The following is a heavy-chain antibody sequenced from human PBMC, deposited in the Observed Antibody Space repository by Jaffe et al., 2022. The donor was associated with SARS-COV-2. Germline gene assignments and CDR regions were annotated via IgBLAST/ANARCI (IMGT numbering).Heavy chain of an antibody. CDR2: IYDGGIA. J-gene: IGHJ4*02. CDR3: ARTTDGGYFDY. D-gene: IGHD2-8*01. V-gene: IGHV4-59*01. Sequence: QVQLQESGPGLVKPSETLSLTCSVSGGSTSRYYWNWIRQPPGKGLEWIAYIYDGGIADYNPSLRSRVTISLDTSKNQFSLKLSSVTAADTAVYYCARTTDGGYFDYWGQGTLVTVSS. CDR1: GGSTSRYY.